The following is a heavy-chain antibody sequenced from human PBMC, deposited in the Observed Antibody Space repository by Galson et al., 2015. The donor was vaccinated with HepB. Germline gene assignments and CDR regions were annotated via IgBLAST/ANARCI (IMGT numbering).Heavy chain of an antibody. J-gene: IGHJ4*02. CDR3: ARDLGEGSGWVLFDY. CDR2: ISYDGSNK. V-gene: IGHV3-30-3*01. CDR1: GFTFSSYA. D-gene: IGHD6-19*01. Sequence: SLRLSCAASGFTFSSYAMHWVRQAPGKGLEWVAVISYDGSNKYYADSVKGRFTISRDNSKNTLYLQMNSLRAEDTAVYYCARDLGEGSGWVLFDYWGQGTLVTVSS.